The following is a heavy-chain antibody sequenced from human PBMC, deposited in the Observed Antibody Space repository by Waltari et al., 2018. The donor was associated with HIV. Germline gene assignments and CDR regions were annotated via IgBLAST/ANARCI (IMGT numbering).Heavy chain of an antibody. Sequence: QVQLQESGPGLVKPSETLSLTCTVSGYSISSGYYWGWIRQPPGKGLEWMWSIYHSGSTDYNPSLKGRVTISVDPSKNQFSLKLSSVTAADTAVYYCASSGGDEGSSSPNHYYYYGMDVWGQGTTVTVSS. D-gene: IGHD6-6*01. V-gene: IGHV4-38-2*02. CDR2: IYHSGST. J-gene: IGHJ6*02. CDR1: GYSISSGYY. CDR3: ASSGGDEGSSSPNHYYYYGMDV.